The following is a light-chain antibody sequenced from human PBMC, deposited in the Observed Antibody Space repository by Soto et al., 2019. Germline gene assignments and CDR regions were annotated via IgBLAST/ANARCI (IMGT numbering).Light chain of an antibody. V-gene: IGKV1-5*01. Sequence: DIQMTQSPSTLSASVGDRVTITCRASQSISSWLAWYQQKPGKAPRLLIYDASSLESGVPSRFSGSGSGTEFTLTISSLQPDDFAPYYCQQYNSYPWTFGQWTKVEIK. CDR2: DAS. J-gene: IGKJ1*01. CDR1: QSISSW. CDR3: QQYNSYPWT.